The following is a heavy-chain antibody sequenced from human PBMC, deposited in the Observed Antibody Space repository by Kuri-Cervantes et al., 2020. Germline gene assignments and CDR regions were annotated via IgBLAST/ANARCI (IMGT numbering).Heavy chain of an antibody. V-gene: IGHV5-51*01. CDR2: IYPGDSDT. Sequence: KVSCKGSGYSFTSYCIGWVRQMPGKGLEWMGIIYPGDSDTRYSPSIQGQVTISADKSISTAYLQWSSLKASDTAMYYCARQGRFYYDSSGYYPFDFWGQGTPVTVSS. CDR1: GYSFTSYC. D-gene: IGHD3-22*01. J-gene: IGHJ4*02. CDR3: ARQGRFYYDSSGYYPFDF.